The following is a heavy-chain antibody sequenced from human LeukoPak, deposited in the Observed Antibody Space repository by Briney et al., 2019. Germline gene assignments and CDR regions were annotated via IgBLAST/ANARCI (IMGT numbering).Heavy chain of an antibody. J-gene: IGHJ4*02. V-gene: IGHV4-39*01. CDR3: ARHSSYVSPVRY. CDR1: GGSIRNSSYY. D-gene: IGHD3-10*02. Sequence: SETLSLTCTVSGGSIRNSSYYWGWIRQPPGKGLEWIGSISYSGSTFYNPYLKSRVTISADTSNIQSSLKLTSVTAADTAVYFCARHSSYVSPVRYWGQGTLVTVSP. CDR2: ISYSGST.